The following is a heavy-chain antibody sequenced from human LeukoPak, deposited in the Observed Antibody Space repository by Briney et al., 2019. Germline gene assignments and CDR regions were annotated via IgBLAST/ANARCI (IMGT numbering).Heavy chain of an antibody. D-gene: IGHD3-10*01. CDR3: ARDLGSWFGELSIDY. J-gene: IGHJ4*02. CDR1: GFTFSSYA. Sequence: GRSLRLSCAASGFTFSSYAMHWVRQTPDKGLEWVAVVSNDGTNKHYTDSVKGRFTISRDNSKNTQYLQMNSLRVEDTAVYYCARDLGSWFGELSIDYWGQGTLVTVSS. CDR2: VSNDGTNK. V-gene: IGHV3-30-3*01.